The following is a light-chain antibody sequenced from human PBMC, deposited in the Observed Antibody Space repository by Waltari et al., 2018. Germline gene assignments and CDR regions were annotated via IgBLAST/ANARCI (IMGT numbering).Light chain of an antibody. CDR3: SSHAGSNVV. CDR1: SRDIGTSNY. CDR2: EVS. Sequence: QSALTQPPSASGSPGQSVTISCTGTSRDIGTSNYVSWYQQHPGKAPKLMIYEVSKRPSGVPDRFSGSKSGYTASLTVSGLQAEDEADYYCSSHAGSNVVFGGGTKLTVL. J-gene: IGLJ2*01. V-gene: IGLV2-8*01.